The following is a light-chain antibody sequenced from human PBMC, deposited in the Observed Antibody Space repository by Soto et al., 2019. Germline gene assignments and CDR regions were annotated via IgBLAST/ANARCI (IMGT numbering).Light chain of an antibody. V-gene: IGLV2-11*01. Sequence: QSALTQPRSVSGSPGQSVTISCTGTSSDVGDYNYVSWYQQHPGKAPKLLIYAVNMRPSGVPDRFSGSKSGNTASLTISGLQAEDEADYSCCPYAGSYTWVFGGGTKVTVL. CDR1: SSDVGDYNY. CDR2: AVN. J-gene: IGLJ3*02. CDR3: CPYAGSYTWV.